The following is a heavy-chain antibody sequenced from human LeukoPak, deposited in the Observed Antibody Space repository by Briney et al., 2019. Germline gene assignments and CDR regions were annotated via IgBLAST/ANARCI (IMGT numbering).Heavy chain of an antibody. J-gene: IGHJ5*02. D-gene: IGHD3-3*01. Sequence: GGSLRLSCAASGFTFSSYGMHWVRQAPGKGLEGVAFIRYDGSNKYYADSVKGRFTISRDNSKNTLYLQMNSLRAEDTAVYYCAKDGADFWSGYYTDNWFDPWGQGTLVTVSS. CDR3: AKDGADFWSGYYTDNWFDP. V-gene: IGHV3-30*02. CDR2: IRYDGSNK. CDR1: GFTFSSYG.